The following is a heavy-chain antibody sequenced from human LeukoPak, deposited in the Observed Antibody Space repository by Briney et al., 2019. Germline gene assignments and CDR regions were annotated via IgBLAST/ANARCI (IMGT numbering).Heavy chain of an antibody. D-gene: IGHD2-2*01. Sequence: GGSLRLSCAASGFTFSSYWMSWFRQAPGKGLEWVANIKQDGSEKYYVDSVKGRFTISRDNAKNSLYLQMNSLRAEDTAVYYCARRRGYCSSTSCSHYYFDYWGQGTLVTVSS. V-gene: IGHV3-7*01. J-gene: IGHJ4*02. CDR1: GFTFSSYW. CDR3: ARRRGYCSSTSCSHYYFDY. CDR2: IKQDGSEK.